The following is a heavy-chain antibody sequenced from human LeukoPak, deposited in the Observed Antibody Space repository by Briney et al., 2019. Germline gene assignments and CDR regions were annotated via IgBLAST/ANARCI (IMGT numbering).Heavy chain of an antibody. CDR1: GYTFTGYY. V-gene: IGHV1-2*06. CDR2: INPNSGGT. CDR3: ARLGDSSGYPNFDY. Sequence: ASVKVSCKASGYTFTGYYMHWVRQAPGQGLEWMGRINPNSGGTNYAQKFQGGVTMTRDTSISTAYMELSRLRSDDTAVYYCARLGDSSGYPNFDYWGQGTLVTVSS. J-gene: IGHJ4*02. D-gene: IGHD3-22*01.